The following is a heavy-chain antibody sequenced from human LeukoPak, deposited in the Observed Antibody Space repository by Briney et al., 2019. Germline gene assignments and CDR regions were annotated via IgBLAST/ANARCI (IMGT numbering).Heavy chain of an antibody. CDR1: GFTLSSYA. J-gene: IGHJ6*02. D-gene: IGHD3-9*01. Sequence: GGSLRLSCAASGFTLSSYAMSWVRQAPGKGLEWVSAISGSGGSTYYADSVKGRFTISRDNSKNTLYLQMNSLRAEDTAVYYCAKDILTGYYNLRYYYGMDVWGQGTTVTVSS. V-gene: IGHV3-23*01. CDR2: ISGSGGST. CDR3: AKDILTGYYNLRYYYGMDV.